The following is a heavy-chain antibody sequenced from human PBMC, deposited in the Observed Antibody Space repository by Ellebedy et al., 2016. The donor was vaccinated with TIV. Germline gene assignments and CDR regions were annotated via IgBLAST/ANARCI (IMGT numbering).Heavy chain of an antibody. J-gene: IGHJ4*02. CDR1: GFTFNIFS. CDR3: AEGRSGWYYFDY. CDR2: ISSSGNTI. V-gene: IGHV3-48*02. Sequence: GGSLRLSCGSSGFTFNIFSMSWVRQAPGKGLEWVSFISSSGNTINYTDSVRGRFTISRDNAKFSLYLQMNSLRDEDTAVYYCAEGRSGWYYFDYWGQGTLDTVSS. D-gene: IGHD6-19*01.